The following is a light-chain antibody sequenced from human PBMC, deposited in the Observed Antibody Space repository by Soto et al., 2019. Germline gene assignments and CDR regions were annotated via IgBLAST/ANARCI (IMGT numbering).Light chain of an antibody. Sequence: QSVLTQSPSASASLGASVRLTCTLSSGHSTYSIAWHQQQPEKGPRFLMNLNSDGSLSKGDGIPDRFSGSTSGSERYLTISSLQSEDEADSHSQLRGPGFRVFRRGTTLTDL. CDR2: LNSDGSL. CDR1: SGHSTYS. CDR3: QLRGPGFRV. J-gene: IGLJ2*01. V-gene: IGLV4-69*01.